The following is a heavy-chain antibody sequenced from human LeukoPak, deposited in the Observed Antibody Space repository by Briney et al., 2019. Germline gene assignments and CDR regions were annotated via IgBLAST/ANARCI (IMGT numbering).Heavy chain of an antibody. CDR3: ARGLRGLGELSLPPDGED. Sequence: GASVKVSCKASGYTFTSYDINWVRQATGQGLEWMGWMNPNSGNTGYAQKFQGRVTMTRNTSISTAYMELSSLRSEDTAVYYCARGLRGLGELSLPPDGEDWGQGTLVTVSS. CDR1: GYTFTSYD. CDR2: MNPNSGNT. J-gene: IGHJ4*02. D-gene: IGHD3-16*02. V-gene: IGHV1-8*01.